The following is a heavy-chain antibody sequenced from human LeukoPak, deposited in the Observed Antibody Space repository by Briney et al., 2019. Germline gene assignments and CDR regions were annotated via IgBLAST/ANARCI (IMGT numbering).Heavy chain of an antibody. D-gene: IGHD6-13*01. J-gene: IGHJ4*02. CDR3: AKDISPEQQLALDY. Sequence: GRSLRLSCAASGFTFDDYAMHWVRQAPGKGLEWVSGISWNSGSIDYADSVKGRFTISRDNAKNSLYLQMNSLRSEDMALYYCAKDISPEQQLALDYWGQGTLVTVSP. CDR2: ISWNSGSI. CDR1: GFTFDDYA. V-gene: IGHV3-9*03.